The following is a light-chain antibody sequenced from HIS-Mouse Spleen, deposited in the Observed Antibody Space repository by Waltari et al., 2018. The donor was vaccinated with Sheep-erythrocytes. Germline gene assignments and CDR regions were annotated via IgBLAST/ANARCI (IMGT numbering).Light chain of an antibody. CDR3: CSYAGSYNHV. V-gene: IGLV2-11*01. Sequence: QSALTQPRSVSGSPGPSVTISCTGTSSDVGGYNYVPWYQQHPGKAPKRMIYDVSKRPSGVPDRFSGSKSGNTASLTISGLQAEDEADYYCCSYAGSYNHVFATGTKVTVL. CDR1: SSDVGGYNY. J-gene: IGLJ1*01. CDR2: DVS.